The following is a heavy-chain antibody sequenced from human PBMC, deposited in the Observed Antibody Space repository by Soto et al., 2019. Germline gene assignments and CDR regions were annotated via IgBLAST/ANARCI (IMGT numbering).Heavy chain of an antibody. CDR3: ARVAGTFDY. V-gene: IGHV4-34*01. J-gene: IGHJ4*02. Sequence: SETLSLTCAVSGGSFSGYYWSWFRQPPEKGLEWIGEINHSGSTNYNPSLKSRVTISVDTSKNQFSLKLSTVTAADTAVYYCARVAGTFDYWGQGTLVTVSS. CDR2: INHSGST. CDR1: GGSFSGYY. D-gene: IGHD6-19*01.